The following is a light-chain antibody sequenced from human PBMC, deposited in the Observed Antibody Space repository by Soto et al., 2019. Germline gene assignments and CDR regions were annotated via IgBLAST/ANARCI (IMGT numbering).Light chain of an antibody. Sequence: PGERATLSCRASQSVSSSYLAWYQQKPGQAPRLLIYGASSRATGIPDRFSGSGSGTDFTLTISRLEPEDFAVYYCRQYGSSPLGQGTKVEIK. J-gene: IGKJ1*01. CDR2: GAS. CDR1: QSVSSSY. V-gene: IGKV3-20*01. CDR3: RQYGSSP.